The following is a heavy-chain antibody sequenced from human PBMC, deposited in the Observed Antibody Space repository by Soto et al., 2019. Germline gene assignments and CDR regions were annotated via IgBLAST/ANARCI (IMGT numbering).Heavy chain of an antibody. J-gene: IGHJ4*02. CDR2: IYSGGST. CDR1: GFTVSSNY. V-gene: IGHV3-53*01. CDR3: ARAVAEVTELDY. Sequence: EVQLVESGGGLIQPGGSLRLSCAASGFTVSSNYMSWVRQAPGKGLEWVSVIYSGGSTYYADSVKGRFTISRDNSKNTLYLQMNSRRAEDTAVYYCARAVAEVTELDYWGQGTLVTVSS. D-gene: IGHD2-21*01.